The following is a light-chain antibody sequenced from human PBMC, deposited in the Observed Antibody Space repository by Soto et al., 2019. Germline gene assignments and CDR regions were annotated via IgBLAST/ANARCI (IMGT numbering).Light chain of an antibody. J-gene: IGKJ5*01. CDR1: QSLLYNNTYNY. CDR2: FGS. Sequence: EIVMTQSPLTLPVTPGEPASISCRSSQSLLYNNTYNYLDWYVQKPGQSPQLLIYFGSNRAPGGPDRFSGSGSGTDSTLKINRVEAEDVGTYYCMQALQSLTFGQGTRLEIQ. V-gene: IGKV2-28*01. CDR3: MQALQSLT.